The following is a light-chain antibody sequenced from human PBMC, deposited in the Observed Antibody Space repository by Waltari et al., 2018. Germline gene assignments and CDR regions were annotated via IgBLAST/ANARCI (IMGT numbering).Light chain of an antibody. CDR1: QSIGTS. CDR3: HQTRSLPHT. J-gene: IGKJ5*01. Sequence: EVVLTQSPDFQSVTPEEKVTITCRPSQSIGTSLHWYQQKPDQSPKLLIKYASQSFSGVPSRFSGSGSGTEFTLTIHNLEVEDAATYYCHQTRSLPHTFGQGTRLDIK. V-gene: IGKV6-21*01. CDR2: YAS.